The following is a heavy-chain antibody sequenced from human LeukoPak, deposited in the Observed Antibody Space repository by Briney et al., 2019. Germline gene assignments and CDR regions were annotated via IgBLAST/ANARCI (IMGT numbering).Heavy chain of an antibody. D-gene: IGHD3-22*01. J-gene: IGHJ4*02. CDR3: AKSPHQNYYQSTGYYWVGDH. CDR1: GFTFSSYA. V-gene: IGHV3-23*01. CDR2: VNVNGGST. Sequence: PGGSLRLSCTGSGFTFSSYAMSWVRQAPGKGLEWVSAVNVNGGSTYYAGSVKGRFTISRDNSKNTLYLQMNSLGAEDTAVYYCAKSPHQNYYQSTGYYWVGDHWGQGSLVTVSS.